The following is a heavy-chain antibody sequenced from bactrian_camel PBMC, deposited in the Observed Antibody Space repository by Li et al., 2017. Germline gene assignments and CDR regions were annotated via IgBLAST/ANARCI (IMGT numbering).Heavy chain of an antibody. CDR2: ITLIGDSR. V-gene: IGHV3S40*01. D-gene: IGHD7*01. CDR1: GFQFGDYP. Sequence: QLVESGGGQVQPGGSLRLSCIASGFQFGDYPMSWVRQGPGKEREGVASITLIGDSRDYAGFAEGRFTISQDKGKNTVYLLMNSLKPDDSGTYYCAYESGTTPDLCRRRGPGGYFGQGTQVTVS. J-gene: IGHJ4*01.